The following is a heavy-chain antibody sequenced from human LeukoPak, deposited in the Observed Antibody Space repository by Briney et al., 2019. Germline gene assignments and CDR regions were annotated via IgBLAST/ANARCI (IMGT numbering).Heavy chain of an antibody. J-gene: IGHJ4*02. CDR2: IYTTAAT. V-gene: IGHV4-4*07. Sequence: SQRLSLTCTVSSGSINSYYWGWVRQPPGKGLEWIGRIYTTAATQYNPSLKSRVTMSIDTSTNQFSLNLRSMTAADTAVYYCGRQGYTASYYFLDFWSQGTLVA. CDR1: SGSINSYY. D-gene: IGHD1-26*01. CDR3: GRQGYTASYYFLDF.